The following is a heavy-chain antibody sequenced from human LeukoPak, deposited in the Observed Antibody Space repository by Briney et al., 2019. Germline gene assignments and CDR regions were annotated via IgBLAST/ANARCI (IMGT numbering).Heavy chain of an antibody. CDR2: LNPNSGDT. Sequence: ASVKVSCKASGYTFTDYYMHWVRQAPGQGLEWMGWLNPNSGDTNYAQRFQGRVSMTRDTSISTAYMDLTDLRSDDTAVYYCARGRNIEMTTMSGGSDYWGQGTLVTVSS. J-gene: IGHJ4*02. D-gene: IGHD5-24*01. CDR3: ARGRNIEMTTMSGGSDY. V-gene: IGHV1-2*02. CDR1: GYTFTDYY.